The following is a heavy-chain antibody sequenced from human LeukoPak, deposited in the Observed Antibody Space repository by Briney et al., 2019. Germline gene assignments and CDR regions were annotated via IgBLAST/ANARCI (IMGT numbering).Heavy chain of an antibody. CDR1: GGSISSGSYY. CDR3: ARASGYGLGFDY. D-gene: IGHD6-25*01. V-gene: IGHV4-61*02. Sequence: PSETLSLTCTVSGGSISSGSYYWSWIRQPAGKGLEWIGRIYTSGSTNYNPSLKSRVTISVDTSKNQFSLKLSSVTAADTAVYYCARASGYGLGFDYWGQGTLVTVSS. CDR2: IYTSGST. J-gene: IGHJ4*02.